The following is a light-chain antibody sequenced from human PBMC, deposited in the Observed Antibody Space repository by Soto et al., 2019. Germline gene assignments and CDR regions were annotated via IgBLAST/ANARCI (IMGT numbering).Light chain of an antibody. J-gene: IGKJ1*01. V-gene: IGKV3-20*01. Sequence: EIGLTQSPGTLSLSPGERATLSCRASQSLSSSYLAWYQQKPGQAPRILIYAASTRAPGIPARFSGSGSGTDFTLTISRLEPEDFAVYYCQQYDTSPRTFGQGTKVEI. CDR2: AAS. CDR3: QQYDTSPRT. CDR1: QSLSSSY.